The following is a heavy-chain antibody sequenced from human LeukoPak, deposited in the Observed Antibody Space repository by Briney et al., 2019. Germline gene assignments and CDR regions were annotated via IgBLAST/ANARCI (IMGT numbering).Heavy chain of an antibody. CDR2: ISGSGGST. J-gene: IGHJ5*02. V-gene: IGHV3-23*01. CDR1: GFTSSSYG. Sequence: GGSLRLSCAASGFTSSSYGMSWVRQAPGKGLEWVSAISGSGGSTYYADSVKGRFTISRDNSKNTLYLQMNSLRAEDTAVYYCAKLRGYSYGYGDNWLDPWGQGTLVTVSS. D-gene: IGHD5-18*01. CDR3: AKLRGYSYGYGDNWLDP.